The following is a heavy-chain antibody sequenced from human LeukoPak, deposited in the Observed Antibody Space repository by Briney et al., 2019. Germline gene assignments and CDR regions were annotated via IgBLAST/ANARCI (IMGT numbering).Heavy chain of an antibody. CDR3: ARDRETDSSSWYGGFDP. V-gene: IGHV1-58*01. D-gene: IGHD6-13*01. Sequence: SVKVSCKASGFTFTSSAVQWVRQARGQRLEWIGWIVVGSGNTSYAQKFQERVTITRDMSTSTAYMELSSLRSEDTAVYYCARDRETDSSSWYGGFDPWGQGTLVTVSS. CDR2: IVVGSGNT. CDR1: GFTFTSSA. J-gene: IGHJ5*02.